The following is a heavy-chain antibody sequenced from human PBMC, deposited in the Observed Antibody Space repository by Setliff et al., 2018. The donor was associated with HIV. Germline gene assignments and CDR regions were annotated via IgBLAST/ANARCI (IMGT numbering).Heavy chain of an antibody. CDR3: ARDDYGDYTVFDI. Sequence: PSETLSLTCAVSDYSISSGYYWGWIRQPPGKGLEWIGSIYHSGSTYNNPSLKSRVTISVDTSKNQFSLKLSSVTAADTAVYYCARDDYGDYTVFDIWGQGTMVTVSS. CDR1: DYSISSGYY. CDR2: IYHSGST. J-gene: IGHJ3*02. V-gene: IGHV4-38-2*02. D-gene: IGHD4-17*01.